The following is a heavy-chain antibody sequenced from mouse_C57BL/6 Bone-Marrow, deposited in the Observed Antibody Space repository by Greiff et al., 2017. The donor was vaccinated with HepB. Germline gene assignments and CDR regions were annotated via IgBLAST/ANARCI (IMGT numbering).Heavy chain of an antibody. V-gene: IGHV7-1*01. CDR3: ARDAKSWYFDV. Sequence: EVQLVDSGGGLVQSGRSLRLSCATSGFTFSDFYMEWVRQAPGKGLEWIAASRNKANDYTTEYSASVKGRFIVSRDTSQSILYLQMNALRAEDTAIYYCARDAKSWYFDVWGTGTTVTVSS. CDR1: GFTFSDFY. CDR2: SRNKANDYTT. J-gene: IGHJ1*03.